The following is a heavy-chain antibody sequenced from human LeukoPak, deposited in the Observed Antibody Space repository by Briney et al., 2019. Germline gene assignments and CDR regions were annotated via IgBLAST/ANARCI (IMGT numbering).Heavy chain of an antibody. J-gene: IGHJ4*02. Sequence: GGSLRLSCAASGFTFSSYGMHWVRQAPGKGLEWVAFIRYDGSNKYYADSVKGRFTISRDNSKNTLYLQMNSLRAEDTAVYYCAKGRLRYCSGGSCRTDYWGQGTLVTVSS. CDR3: AKGRLRYCSGGSCRTDY. CDR2: IRYDGSNK. D-gene: IGHD2-15*01. CDR1: GFTFSSYG. V-gene: IGHV3-30*02.